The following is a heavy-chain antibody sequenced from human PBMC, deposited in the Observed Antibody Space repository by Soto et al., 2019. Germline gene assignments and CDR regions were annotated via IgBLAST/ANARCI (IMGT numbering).Heavy chain of an antibody. CDR1: GYGFTSYW. J-gene: IGHJ6*02. CDR2: IYPGDSDT. Sequence: PGESLKISCKGSGYGFTSYWIGWVRQMPGKGLEWMGIIYPGDSDTRYSPSFQGQVTISADKSISTAYLQWSSLKASDTAMYYCARHHSIVVVPADPYYYYYGMDVWGQGTTVTVSS. D-gene: IGHD2-2*01. CDR3: ARHHSIVVVPADPYYYYYGMDV. V-gene: IGHV5-51*01.